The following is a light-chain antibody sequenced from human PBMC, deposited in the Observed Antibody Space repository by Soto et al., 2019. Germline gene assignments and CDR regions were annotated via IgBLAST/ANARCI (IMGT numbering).Light chain of an antibody. CDR3: QQYNSYSGT. V-gene: IGKV1-5*03. CDR1: QTISSW. Sequence: IPMTQSPSTLSGSVGDSVTITCRASQTISSWLAWYRQKPGKAPKLLIYKASTLKSGVPSRFSGSGSGTEFTLTISSLQTDDFATYYCQQYNSYSGTFGQGTKVDIK. J-gene: IGKJ1*01. CDR2: KAS.